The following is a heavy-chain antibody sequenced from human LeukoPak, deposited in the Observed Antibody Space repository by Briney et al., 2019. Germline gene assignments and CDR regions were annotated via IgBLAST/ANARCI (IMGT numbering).Heavy chain of an antibody. V-gene: IGHV4-59*12. Sequence: PSETLSLTCTVSGGSISSYYWSWIRQPPGKGLEGIGYIYYSGSTNYNPSLKSRVTISVDTSKNQFSLKLSSVTAADTAVYYCARTPRARWFDPWGQGTLVTVSS. CDR1: GGSISSYY. CDR3: ARTPRARWFDP. J-gene: IGHJ5*02. CDR2: IYYSGST.